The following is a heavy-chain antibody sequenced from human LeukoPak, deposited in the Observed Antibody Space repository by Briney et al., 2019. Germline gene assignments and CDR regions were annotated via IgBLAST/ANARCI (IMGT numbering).Heavy chain of an antibody. CDR2: MSGSGGGT. Sequence: PGGSLRLSCAVSGITLSNYGMSWVRKAPGKGLEWVAGMSGSGGGTNYADPVKGRFTVSRDNSKNTLYLQMKSLRAEDTAVYFCAKRGVVIRVILVGFYKEAYYFDSWGQGALVTVSS. CDR1: GITLSNYG. D-gene: IGHD3-22*01. CDR3: AKRGVVIRVILVGFYKEAYYFDS. J-gene: IGHJ4*02. V-gene: IGHV3-23*01.